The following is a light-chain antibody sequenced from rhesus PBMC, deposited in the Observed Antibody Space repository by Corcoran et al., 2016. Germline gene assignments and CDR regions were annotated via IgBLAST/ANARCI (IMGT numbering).Light chain of an antibody. CDR1: QGISNW. Sequence: DIQMTQSPSSLSASVGDRVTITCRASQGISNWLALYQQKPGKAPKHLIYGASNLEAGVPSRFSGSGSGTNFTITINSLRPEVFATYYYQQHTNSPWSFGQGTKVDIK. CDR3: QQHTNSPWS. CDR2: GAS. J-gene: IGKJ1*01. V-gene: IGKV1-69*01.